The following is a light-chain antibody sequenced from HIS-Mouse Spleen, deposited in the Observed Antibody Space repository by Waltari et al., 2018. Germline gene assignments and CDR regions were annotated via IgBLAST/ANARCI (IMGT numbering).Light chain of an antibody. Sequence: AIRMTQSPSSFSASAGDRVTITCRASQGISSYLAWYQQKPGKAPKLLIYAASTLQSGVPSRLSGSGSGTDFTLTISCLQSEDFATYYCQQYYSYPRRTFGQGTKVEIK. J-gene: IGKJ1*01. CDR1: QGISSY. V-gene: IGKV1-8*01. CDR3: QQYYSYPRRT. CDR2: AAS.